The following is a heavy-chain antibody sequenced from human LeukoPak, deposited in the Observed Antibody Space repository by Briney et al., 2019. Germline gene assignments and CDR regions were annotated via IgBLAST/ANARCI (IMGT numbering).Heavy chain of an antibody. J-gene: IGHJ6*02. CDR1: GFTFNTYD. D-gene: IGHD2-15*01. Sequence: PGGSLRLSCAASGFTFNTYDMSWVRQAPGKGLEWVSVISGSGVSTYYADSVKGRFTISRDNSKNTLYLQVNSLRAEDTAVYYCAKGVGCSGGTCYSGHGMDVWGQGTTVTVSS. CDR3: AKGVGCSGGTCYSGHGMDV. V-gene: IGHV3-23*01. CDR2: ISGSGVST.